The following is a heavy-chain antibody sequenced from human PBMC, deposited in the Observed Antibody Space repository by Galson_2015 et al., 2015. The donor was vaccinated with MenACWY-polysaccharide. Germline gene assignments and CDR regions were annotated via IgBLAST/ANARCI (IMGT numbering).Heavy chain of an antibody. Sequence: CAISGDSVSRKSATWNWIRQSPSRGLEWLGRTYYRSKWYNDYAESEKSRITINPDTSKNQFSLQLNSVTPEDSAVYYCARDPSAFSAPSAFDIWGQGTMVTVSS. CDR1: GDSVSRKSAT. V-gene: IGHV6-1*01. CDR2: TYYRSKWYN. J-gene: IGHJ3*02. D-gene: IGHD3-3*02. CDR3: ARDPSAFSAPSAFDI.